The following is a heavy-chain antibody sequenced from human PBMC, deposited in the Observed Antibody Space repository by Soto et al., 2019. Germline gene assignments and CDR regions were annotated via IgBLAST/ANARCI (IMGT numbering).Heavy chain of an antibody. CDR1: GFTFSSYG. CDR3: ARGPRDSSGYQLDY. V-gene: IGHV3-33*01. D-gene: IGHD3-22*01. Sequence: QVQLVESGGGVVQPGRSLRLSCAASGFTFSSYGMHWVRQAPGKGLEWVAVIWYDGSNKYYADSVKGRFTISRDNSKSTLYVQMNSLRAEDTAVYYCARGPRDSSGYQLDYWGQGTLVTVSS. J-gene: IGHJ4*02. CDR2: IWYDGSNK.